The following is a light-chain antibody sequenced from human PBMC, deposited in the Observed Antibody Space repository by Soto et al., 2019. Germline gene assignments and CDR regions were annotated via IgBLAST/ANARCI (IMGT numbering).Light chain of an antibody. CDR3: SSYTSISTLDVV. Sequence: QSVLTQPASVSGSPGQSITISGTGTSSDVGGYNYVSWYQQYAGKAPKLIIYEVSNRPSGVSDRFSGSKSGNTASLTISGLQADDEADYYCSSYTSISTLDVVFGGGTKVTVL. V-gene: IGLV2-14*01. CDR2: EVS. J-gene: IGLJ2*01. CDR1: SSDVGGYNY.